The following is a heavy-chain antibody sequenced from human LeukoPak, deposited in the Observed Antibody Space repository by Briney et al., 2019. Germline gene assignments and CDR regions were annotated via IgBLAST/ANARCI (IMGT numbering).Heavy chain of an antibody. CDR2: INPDGTTN. CDR3: ARDPHHGDLDS. Sequence: GGSLRLSCAASGFSFSNSWMTWVRQTPGKGLEWVALINPDGTTNHYVDSMRGRFTISRDNARNSLHLQMNNLRVEDTALYYCARDPHHGDLDSWGHGTLVTASS. V-gene: IGHV3-7*01. J-gene: IGHJ5*01. D-gene: IGHD4-17*01. CDR1: GFSFSNSW.